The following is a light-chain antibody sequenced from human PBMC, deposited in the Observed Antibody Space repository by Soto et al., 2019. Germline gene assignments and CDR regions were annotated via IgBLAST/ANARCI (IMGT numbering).Light chain of an antibody. Sequence: DLQMTQSPSSLYASVGDRVTITCRASQSISSYVTWYQRKPGKAPKLLIYAASTLQTGVPSRFSGSGSGADFTLTINTLQPEDFATYYWQQSYTTPRTFGQGTKVEIK. J-gene: IGKJ1*01. V-gene: IGKV1-39*01. CDR3: QQSYTTPRT. CDR2: AAS. CDR1: QSISSY.